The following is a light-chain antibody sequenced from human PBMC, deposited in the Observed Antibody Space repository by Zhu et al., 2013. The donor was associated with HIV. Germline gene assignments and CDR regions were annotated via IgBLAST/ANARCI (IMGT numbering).Light chain of an antibody. V-gene: IGKV1-5*03. J-gene: IGKJ1*01. Sequence: DIQMTQSPSTLSASVGDRVTITCRASQSINTWLAWYQQKPGKAPNLLIYEASTLESGVPLRFSGSGSGTDFTLTIYSLQPEDVATYYCLQTYDYPQTFGQGTTVDIK. CDR1: QSINTW. CDR2: EAS. CDR3: LQTYDYPQT.